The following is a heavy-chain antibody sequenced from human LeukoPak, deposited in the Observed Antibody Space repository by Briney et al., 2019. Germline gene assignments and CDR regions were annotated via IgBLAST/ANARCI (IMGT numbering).Heavy chain of an antibody. D-gene: IGHD6-6*01. V-gene: IGHV3-48*02. CDR1: GFTFSTYS. J-gene: IGHJ4*02. CDR3: ARDPRLSTSSFFDY. CDR2: ISSSSSTI. Sequence: GGSLRLSCAASGFTFSTYSMNWVRQAPGKGLEWVSYISSSSSTIYYADSVKGRFTISRDNAKNSLYLQMNSLRDEDTAVYYCARDPRLSTSSFFDYWGQGTLVTVFS.